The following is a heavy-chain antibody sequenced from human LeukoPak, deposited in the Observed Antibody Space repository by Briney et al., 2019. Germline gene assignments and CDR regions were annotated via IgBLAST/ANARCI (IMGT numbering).Heavy chain of an antibody. Sequence: GGSLRLSCAASGFTFSRYSMNWVRQAPGKGLEWVSSISSSSSYIYYADSVKGRFTISRDNAKNSLYLQMNSLRAEDTAVYYCARDRVGYENGMDVWGQGTTVTVSS. J-gene: IGHJ6*02. CDR3: ARDRVGYENGMDV. D-gene: IGHD6-13*01. CDR1: GFTFSRYS. CDR2: ISSSSSYI. V-gene: IGHV3-21*01.